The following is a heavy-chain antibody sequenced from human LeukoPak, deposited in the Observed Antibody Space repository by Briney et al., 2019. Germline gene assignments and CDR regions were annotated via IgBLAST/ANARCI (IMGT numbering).Heavy chain of an antibody. J-gene: IGHJ3*02. CDR1: GFTFSTYS. CDR2: INSDGRST. CDR3: ARDLGWDVFFDI. V-gene: IGHV3-74*01. D-gene: IGHD1-26*01. Sequence: VGSLRLSCAASGFTFSTYSMHWVRQAPGKGLVWVSRINSDGRSTSYADSVKGRFTISRDNSKNTLYLQMNSLRAEDTAVYYCARDLGWDVFFDIWGQGTMVTVSS.